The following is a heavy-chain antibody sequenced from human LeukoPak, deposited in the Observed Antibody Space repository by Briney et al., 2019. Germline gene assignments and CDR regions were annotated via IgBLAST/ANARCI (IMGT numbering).Heavy chain of an antibody. CDR2: INAGNGNT. Sequence: ASVKVSCKASGYTFTSYAMHWVRLAPGQRLEWMGWINAGNGNTKYSQKFQGRVTITRDTSASTAYMELSSLRSEDTAVYYCARGDDYVDWFDPWGQGTLVTVSS. CDR3: ARGDDYVDWFDP. D-gene: IGHD4-17*01. V-gene: IGHV1-3*01. J-gene: IGHJ5*02. CDR1: GYTFTSYA.